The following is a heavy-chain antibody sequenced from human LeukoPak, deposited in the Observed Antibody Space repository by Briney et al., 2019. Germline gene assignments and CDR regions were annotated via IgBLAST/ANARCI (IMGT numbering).Heavy chain of an antibody. CDR2: IYYSGST. J-gene: IGHJ4*02. CDR3: ARVGRGYSYGPFDS. CDR1: GGSISSYY. D-gene: IGHD5-18*01. V-gene: IGHV4-59*01. Sequence: PSETLSLTCTVSGGSISSYYWSWIRQPPGKGLEWIGYIYYSGSTNYNPSLKSRVTISVHTSKKQCSLKLNSVTAAETAVYYCARVGRGYSYGPFDSWGQGTLVTVSS.